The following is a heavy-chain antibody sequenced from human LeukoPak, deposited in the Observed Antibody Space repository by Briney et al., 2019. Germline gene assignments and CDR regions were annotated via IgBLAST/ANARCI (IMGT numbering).Heavy chain of an antibody. V-gene: IGHV3-23*01. CDR2: VGGDDKT. J-gene: IGHJ3*02. CDR3: VKDSWPRNGIFDPFDI. D-gene: IGHD2-8*01. Sequence: GGSLRLSCAASGFTFSDYAMNWVRQAPGKGLEWVSVVGGDDKTWCTDSVKGRFTISRDNSKNTLSLQMNSLRLEDTAVYFCVKDSWPRNGIFDPFDIWGQGTMVTVSS. CDR1: GFTFSDYA.